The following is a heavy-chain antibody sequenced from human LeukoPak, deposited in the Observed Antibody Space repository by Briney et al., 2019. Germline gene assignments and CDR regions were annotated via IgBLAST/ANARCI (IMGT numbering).Heavy chain of an antibody. CDR2: ISASGGST. CDR1: GFTFSTHA. Sequence: GGSLRLSCAASGFTFSTHAMSWVRQAPGKGLDWVSEISASGGSTYYADSVKGRFTISRDNSKNTLYLQMNSLRAEDAAVYYCARGTLEHCSGASCYPLDSWGQGTLVTVSS. CDR3: ARGTLEHCSGASCYPLDS. V-gene: IGHV3-23*01. J-gene: IGHJ5*01. D-gene: IGHD2-15*01.